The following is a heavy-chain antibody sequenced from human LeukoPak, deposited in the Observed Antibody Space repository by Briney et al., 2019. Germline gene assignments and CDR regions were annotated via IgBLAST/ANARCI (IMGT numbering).Heavy chain of an antibody. J-gene: IGHJ4*02. Sequence: PSETLSLTCTVSGGSITFYYWSWIRQPPGKGLEWIGYIYYSGSTNYNPSLKSRVTISVDTSKNQFSLKLSSVTAADTAVYYCARLYVDSSGWSIDYWGQGTLVTVSS. CDR3: ARLYVDSSGWSIDY. CDR1: GGSITFYY. V-gene: IGHV4-59*08. CDR2: IYYSGST. D-gene: IGHD6-19*01.